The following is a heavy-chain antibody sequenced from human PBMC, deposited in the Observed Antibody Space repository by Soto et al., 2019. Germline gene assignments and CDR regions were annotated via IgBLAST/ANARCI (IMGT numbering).Heavy chain of an antibody. Sequence: GGSLRLSCAASGFTFSSYAMDGVRRAPGKGLKWVAVISYDGSNKYYADSVKGRFTISRDNSKNTLYLQMNSLRAEDTAVYYCARAYSSSSPYYYYGMDVWGQGTTAPVSS. V-gene: IGHV3-30-3*01. J-gene: IGHJ6*02. CDR3: ARAYSSSSPYYYYGMDV. D-gene: IGHD6-6*01. CDR2: ISYDGSNK. CDR1: GFTFSSYA.